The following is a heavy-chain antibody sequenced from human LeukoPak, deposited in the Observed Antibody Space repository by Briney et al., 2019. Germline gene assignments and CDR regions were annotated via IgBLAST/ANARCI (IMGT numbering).Heavy chain of an antibody. CDR2: INHSGST. D-gene: IGHD6-13*01. Sequence: KPSETPSLTCAVYGGSFSGYYWSWIRQPPGKGLEWIGEINHSGSTNYNPSLKSRVTISVDTSKNQFSLKLSSVTAADTAVYYCARGQVKQQLLPRTGSRYYYYMGVWGKGTTVTVSS. V-gene: IGHV4-34*01. J-gene: IGHJ6*03. CDR3: ARGQVKQQLLPRTGSRYYYYMGV. CDR1: GGSFSGYY.